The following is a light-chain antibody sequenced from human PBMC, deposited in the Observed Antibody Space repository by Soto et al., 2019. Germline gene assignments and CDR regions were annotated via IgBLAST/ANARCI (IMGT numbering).Light chain of an antibody. CDR3: LQHSGTSPKT. CDR2: GAS. Sequence: EIVMTQSPATLSVSPGERATLSCRASQSVSSNLAWYQQKPGQAPRLLIYGASTRATGIPARFSGSGSGTEVTLTISSLQSEDFAVYYCLQHSGTSPKTFGQGTKVEIK. CDR1: QSVSSN. J-gene: IGKJ1*01. V-gene: IGKV3-15*01.